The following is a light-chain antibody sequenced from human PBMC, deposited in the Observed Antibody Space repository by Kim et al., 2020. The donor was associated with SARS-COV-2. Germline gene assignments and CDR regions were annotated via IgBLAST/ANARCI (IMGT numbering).Light chain of an antibody. Sequence: SSELTQDPDVSVALGQTVRITCQGDCLRSYSASWYQQRPGQAPVFVMYGNNNRPSGIPDRFSGSSSGDTASVTITGAQAEDEADYYCNSRDRSGYRYVFGTGTKVTVL. CDR2: GNN. J-gene: IGLJ1*01. V-gene: IGLV3-19*01. CDR3: NSRDRSGYRYV. CDR1: CLRSYS.